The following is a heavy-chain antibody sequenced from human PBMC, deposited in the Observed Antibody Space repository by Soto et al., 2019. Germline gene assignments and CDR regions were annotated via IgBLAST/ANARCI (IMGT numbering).Heavy chain of an antibody. Sequence: LSLTCTVSGGSVSSGSYYWSWIRQPPGKGLEWIGYIYYSGSTNYNPSLKSRVTISVDTSKSQFSLRLTSATAADTAVYYCARLGRYYQSLDSWGPGTLVTVSS. D-gene: IGHD3-10*01. CDR3: ARLGRYYQSLDS. J-gene: IGHJ5*01. CDR1: GGSVSSGSYY. CDR2: IYYSGST. V-gene: IGHV4-61*01.